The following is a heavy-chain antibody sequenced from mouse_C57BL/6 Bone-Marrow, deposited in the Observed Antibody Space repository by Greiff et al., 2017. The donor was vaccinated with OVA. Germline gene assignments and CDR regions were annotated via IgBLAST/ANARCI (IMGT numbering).Heavy chain of an antibody. CDR2: IRNKANGYTT. J-gene: IGHJ1*03. V-gene: IGHV7-3*01. CDR1: GFTFTDYY. Sequence: EVQLMESGGGLVQPGGSLSLSCAASGFTFTDYYMSWVRQPPGKALEWLGFIRNKANGYTTEYSASVKGRFTISRDNSQSILYLQMNALRAEDSATYYCAIITTVVAKYFEVWGTGTTVTVSS. D-gene: IGHD1-1*01. CDR3: AIITTVVAKYFEV.